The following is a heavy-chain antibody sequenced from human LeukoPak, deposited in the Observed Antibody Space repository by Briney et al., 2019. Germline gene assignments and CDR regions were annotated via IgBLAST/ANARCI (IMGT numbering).Heavy chain of an antibody. J-gene: IGHJ3*02. CDR3: ARHGGWWDAFDI. V-gene: IGHV3-66*04. CDR2: IYSGGST. Sequence: PGGSLRLSCAASGFTFRSYAMHWVRQAPGKGLEWVSVIYSGGSTYYADSVKGRFTISRDNSKNTLYLQMNSLRAEDTAVYYCARHGGWWDAFDIWGQGTMVTVSS. D-gene: IGHD2-15*01. CDR1: GFTFRSYA.